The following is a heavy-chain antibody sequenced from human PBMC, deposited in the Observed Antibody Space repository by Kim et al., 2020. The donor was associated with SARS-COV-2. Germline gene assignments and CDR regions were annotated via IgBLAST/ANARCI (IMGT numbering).Heavy chain of an antibody. CDR3: ARLGSENSAVEY. Sequence: YYNPSLTSRVTISIDTSENQFSLKMRTVTDADTAVYYCARLGSENSAVEYWGQGTLVTVSS. D-gene: IGHD5-12*01. J-gene: IGHJ4*02. V-gene: IGHV4-39*01.